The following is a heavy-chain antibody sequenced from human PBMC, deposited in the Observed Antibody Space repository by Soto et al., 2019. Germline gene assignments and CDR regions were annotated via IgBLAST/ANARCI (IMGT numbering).Heavy chain of an antibody. Sequence: QVQLVQSGPEVKKPGASVKVSCKASGNTFASHGFSWVRQAPGHGLELMGWISGFNGQTNYALKFQGRVTLTTDTSTSTAYMELRSLRSDDTAVYFCARVDPRGVAVVRDYWGQGTLVTVSS. CDR2: ISGFNGQT. D-gene: IGHD3-10*01. CDR3: ARVDPRGVAVVRDY. CDR1: GNTFASHG. J-gene: IGHJ4*02. V-gene: IGHV1-18*01.